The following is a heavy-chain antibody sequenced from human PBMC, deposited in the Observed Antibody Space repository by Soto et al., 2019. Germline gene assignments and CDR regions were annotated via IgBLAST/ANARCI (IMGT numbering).Heavy chain of an antibody. D-gene: IGHD6-19*01. CDR1: GGSFSGYY. V-gene: IGHV4-34*01. CDR3: ARGASGWSGFDP. CDR2: INPSGST. Sequence: QVQLQQWGAGLLKPSETLSLTCAVYGGSFSGYYWTWIRQPPAKGLEWIGEINPSGSTNYNPSLTSRVTISVDAAKNQFSLELSSVTAANPAVYYCARGASGWSGFDPWGQGTLVTVSS. J-gene: IGHJ5*02.